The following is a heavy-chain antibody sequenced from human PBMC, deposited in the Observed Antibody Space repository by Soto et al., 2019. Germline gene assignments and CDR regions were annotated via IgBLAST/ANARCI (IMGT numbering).Heavy chain of an antibody. Sequence: QVQLVQSGAEVKEPGASVKVSCKSSGYTFSSYDINWVRQATGQGLEYMGWMNPNSGYTAYAQKFQGRVTMTRSTSISTAYMELSSLTSDATAVYYCARAHNSGDVDYWGQGTLVTVSS. CDR3: ARAHNSGDVDY. V-gene: IGHV1-8*01. D-gene: IGHD4-17*01. J-gene: IGHJ4*02. CDR1: GYTFSSYD. CDR2: MNPNSGYT.